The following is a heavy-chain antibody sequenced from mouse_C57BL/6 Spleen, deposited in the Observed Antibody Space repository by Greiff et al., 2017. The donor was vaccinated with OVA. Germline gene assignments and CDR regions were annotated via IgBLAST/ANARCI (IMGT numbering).Heavy chain of an antibody. CDR2: IYPRDGST. V-gene: IGHV1-85*01. CDR1: GYTFTSYD. Sequence: VQLQQSGPELVKPGASVKLSCKASGYTFTSYDINWVKQRPGPGLEWIGWIYPRDGSTKYNEKFKGKATLTVDTSSSTAYMELHSLTSEDSAVYFCARDYGNFNWYFDVWGTGTTVTVSS. CDR3: ARDYGNFNWYFDV. J-gene: IGHJ1*03. D-gene: IGHD2-1*01.